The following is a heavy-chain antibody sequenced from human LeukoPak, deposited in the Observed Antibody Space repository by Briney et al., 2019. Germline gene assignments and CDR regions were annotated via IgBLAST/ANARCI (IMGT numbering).Heavy chain of an antibody. CDR3: AKEPPTYYDSSGYSGLLDY. J-gene: IGHJ4*02. CDR1: GFTVSSNY. V-gene: IGHV3-53*01. D-gene: IGHD3-22*01. CDR2: IYSGGST. Sequence: PGGSLRLSCAASGFTVSSNYMSWVRQAPGKGLEWVSVIYSGGSTYYADSVKGRFTISRDNSKNTLYLQMNSLRAEDTAVYYCAKEPPTYYDSSGYSGLLDYWGQGTLVTVSS.